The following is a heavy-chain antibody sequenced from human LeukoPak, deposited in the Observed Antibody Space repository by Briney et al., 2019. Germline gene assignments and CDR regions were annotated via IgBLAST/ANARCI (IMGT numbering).Heavy chain of an antibody. V-gene: IGHV1-46*01. CDR2: INPSDGAT. J-gene: IGHJ6*03. CDR3: AREKRGGLSGNLGGLFASYHTYYYMDV. Sequence: ASVKVSCKASGYTFTTYYIHWVRQAPGQGLEWMGMINPSDGATTYAQKFQGRGTMTRDTSTTTVYMDVRTLRSEDTAVYFCAREKRGGLSGNLGGLFASYHTYYYMDVWGRGTTVTVSS. CDR1: GYTFTTYY. D-gene: IGHD1-26*01.